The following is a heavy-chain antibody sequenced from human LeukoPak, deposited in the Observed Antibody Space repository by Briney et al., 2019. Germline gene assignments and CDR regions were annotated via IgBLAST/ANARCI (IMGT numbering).Heavy chain of an antibody. CDR1: GFTFSDYY. CDR3: ARPYCSGGSCYLDY. Sequence: PGGSLRLSCAASGFTFSDYYMRRIRQAPGEGLEGGSYISSSGSTIYYADSVKGRFTISRDNAKNSLYLQMNSLRAEDTAVYYCARPYCSGGSCYLDYWGQGTLVTVSS. J-gene: IGHJ4*02. CDR2: ISSSGSTI. V-gene: IGHV3-11*04. D-gene: IGHD2-15*01.